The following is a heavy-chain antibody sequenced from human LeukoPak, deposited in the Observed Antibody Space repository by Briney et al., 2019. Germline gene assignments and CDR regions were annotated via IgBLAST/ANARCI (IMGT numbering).Heavy chain of an antibody. CDR1: GFTFRSNG. V-gene: IGHV3-30*02. J-gene: IGHJ4*02. D-gene: IGHD3-3*01. CDR3: AKIFEMSGVEK. Sequence: GGSLRLSCVASGFTFRSNGMHWVRQAPGKGLDWLAYIRYDGGYTFYADSVKGRFTISRDNSKSTLYLQMYSLRPEDTAMYYCAKIFEMSGVEKWGQGTLVTVST. CDR2: IRYDGGYT.